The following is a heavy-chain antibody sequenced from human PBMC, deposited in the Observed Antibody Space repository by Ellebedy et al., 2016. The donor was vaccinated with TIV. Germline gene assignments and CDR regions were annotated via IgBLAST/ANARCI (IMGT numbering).Heavy chain of an antibody. CDR1: GGSISSSSYY. CDR3: ASPEGTSYGMDV. Sequence: MPSETLSLTCTVSGGSISSSSYYWGWIRQPPGKGLEWIGSIYYSGSTYYNPSLKSRVTISVDTSKNQFSLKLSSGTAADTAVYYCASPEGTSYGMDVWGQGTTVTVSS. CDR2: IYYSGST. J-gene: IGHJ6*02. D-gene: IGHD1-14*01. V-gene: IGHV4-39*01.